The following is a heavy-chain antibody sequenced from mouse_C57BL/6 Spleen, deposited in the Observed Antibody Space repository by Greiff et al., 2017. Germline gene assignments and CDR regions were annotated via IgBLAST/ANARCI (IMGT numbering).Heavy chain of an antibody. CDR2: IYPGSGST. CDR3: AREWSAWFAY. V-gene: IGHV1-55*01. CDR1: GYTFTSYW. Sequence: VQLQQSGAELVKPGASVKMSCKASGYTFTSYWIPWVKQRPGQGLEWIGDIYPGSGSTNYNEKFKSKATLTVDTSSSTAYMQLSSLTSEDSAVYYCAREWSAWFAYWGQGTLVTVSA. J-gene: IGHJ3*01. D-gene: IGHD1-1*02.